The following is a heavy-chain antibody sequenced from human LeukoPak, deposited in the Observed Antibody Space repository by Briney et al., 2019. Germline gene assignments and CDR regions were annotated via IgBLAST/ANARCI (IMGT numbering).Heavy chain of an antibody. V-gene: IGHV4-34*01. D-gene: IGHD5-12*01. Sequence: SETLSLTCAVYGGSFSGYYWTWIRQAPGKGLEWIGEINHSGSSGITNYNPSLKSRVTISVDTSRKQFFLKLSSVTVADTAVYYCARGRGMATINWGQGTLVTVSS. CDR3: ARGRGMATIN. CDR2: INHSGSSGIT. J-gene: IGHJ4*02. CDR1: GGSFSGYY.